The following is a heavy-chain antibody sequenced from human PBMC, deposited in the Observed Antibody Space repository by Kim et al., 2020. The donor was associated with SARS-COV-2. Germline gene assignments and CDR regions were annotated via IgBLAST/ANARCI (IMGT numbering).Heavy chain of an antibody. J-gene: IGHJ4*02. CDR3: AKEKVDTAVSWYFDY. Sequence: DSVKGRFTISRDNSKNTLYLQMNSLRAEDTAVYYCAKEKVDTAVSWYFDYWGQGTLVTVS. D-gene: IGHD5-18*01. V-gene: IGHV3-30*02.